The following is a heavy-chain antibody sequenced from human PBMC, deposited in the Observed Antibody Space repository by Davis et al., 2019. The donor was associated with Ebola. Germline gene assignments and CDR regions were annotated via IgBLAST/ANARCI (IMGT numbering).Heavy chain of an antibody. CDR1: GFTFSSYA. CDR3: ARDRSGYPRYYFDY. D-gene: IGHD3-22*01. Sequence: GESLKISCAASGFTFSSYAMHWVRQAPGKGLEWVAVISYDGSNKYYADSVKGRFTISRDNSKNTLYLQMNSLRAEDTAVYYCARDRSGYPRYYFDYWGQGTLVTVSS. V-gene: IGHV3-30-3*01. J-gene: IGHJ4*02. CDR2: ISYDGSNK.